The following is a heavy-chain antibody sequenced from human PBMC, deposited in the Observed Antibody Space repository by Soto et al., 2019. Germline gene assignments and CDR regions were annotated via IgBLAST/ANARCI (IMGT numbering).Heavy chain of an antibody. V-gene: IGHV1-69*13. CDR1: GGTLNNYA. CDR2: ILPVSAPP. D-gene: IGHD3-3*01. Sequence: GASGKVSCKASGGTLNNYAINWVRQAPGQGLEWMGGILPVSAPPDYAQKFQGRVSITADHSTSTVYMELSRLKSDDTAVYFCATDSNYDVSNSFWGQGTLVTVSS. J-gene: IGHJ4*02. CDR3: ATDSNYDVSNSF.